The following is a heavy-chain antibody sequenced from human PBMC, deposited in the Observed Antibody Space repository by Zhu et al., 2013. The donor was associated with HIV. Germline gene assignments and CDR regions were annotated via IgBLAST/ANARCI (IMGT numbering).Heavy chain of an antibody. V-gene: IGHV1-69*01. CDR3: ARVSTTVRSFDI. J-gene: IGHJ3*02. Sequence: QVQLVQSGAEVKKPGSSVKVSCKASGGTFSSYAISWVRQAPGQGLEWMGGIIPIFGPADYAQKFQGRLTITADESTTTTYMELSSLRSEDTAVYYCARVSTTVRSFDIWGQGTMVTVSS. CDR1: GGTFSSYA. D-gene: IGHD4-17*01. CDR2: IIPIFGPA.